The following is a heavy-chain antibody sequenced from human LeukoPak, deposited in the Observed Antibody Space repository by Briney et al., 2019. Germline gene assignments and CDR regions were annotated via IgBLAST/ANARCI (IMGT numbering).Heavy chain of an antibody. J-gene: IGHJ6*02. V-gene: IGHV3-23*01. CDR3: AAGPYYYGMDV. D-gene: IGHD1-14*01. CDR1: GFTFSSYA. CDR2: ISGSGGST. Sequence: GSLRLSCASSGFTFSSYAMSWVRQAPGKGLAWVSAISGSGGSTYYADSVKGRFTISRDNSKNTLYLQMNSLRAEDTAVYYCAAGPYYYGMDVWGQGTTVTVSS.